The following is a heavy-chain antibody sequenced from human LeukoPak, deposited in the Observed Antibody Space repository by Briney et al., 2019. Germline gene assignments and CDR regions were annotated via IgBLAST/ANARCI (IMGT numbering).Heavy chain of an antibody. CDR2: IYYFGST. Sequence: SETLSLTCVVSSGSFSGYYWSWIRQPPGKGLVWIGYIYYFGSTYYNPSLKSRVTISVDTSKNQFSLKVSSVTAADTAVYYCAIKGNTDAFDIWGQGTMVTVSS. CDR3: AIKGNTDAFDI. J-gene: IGHJ3*02. D-gene: IGHD1/OR15-1a*01. CDR1: SGSFSGYY. V-gene: IGHV4-30-4*01.